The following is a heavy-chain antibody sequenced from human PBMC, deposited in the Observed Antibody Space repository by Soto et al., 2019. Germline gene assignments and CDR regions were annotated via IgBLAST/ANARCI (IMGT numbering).Heavy chain of an antibody. V-gene: IGHV5-10-1*01. Sequence: GESLKISCKGSGYSFAGYWITWVRQKPGKGLEWMGRIDPSDSQTYYSPSFRGHVTISATKSITTVFLQWSSLRASDTAMYYCARQIYDSDTGPNFQYYFDSWGQGTMATVSS. D-gene: IGHD3-22*01. CDR3: ARQIYDSDTGPNFQYYFDS. J-gene: IGHJ4*03. CDR1: GYSFAGYW. CDR2: IDPSDSQT.